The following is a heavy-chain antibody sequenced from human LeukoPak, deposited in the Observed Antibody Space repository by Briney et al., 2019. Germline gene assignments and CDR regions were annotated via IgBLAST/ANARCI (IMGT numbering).Heavy chain of an antibody. J-gene: IGHJ5*02. D-gene: IGHD3-10*01. Sequence: PGGSLRLSCVASGFTFSTYAMNWVRQAQGKGLEWVSAISGNGGSTYYADSAKGRFTISRDNSKNTLYLQMSSLSAEDTAVYYCATPPRAGMSWGQGTLVTVSS. CDR3: ATPPRAGMS. CDR2: ISGNGGST. V-gene: IGHV3-23*01. CDR1: GFTFSTYA.